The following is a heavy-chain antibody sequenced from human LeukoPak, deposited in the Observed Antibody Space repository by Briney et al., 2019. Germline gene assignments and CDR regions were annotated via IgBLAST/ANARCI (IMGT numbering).Heavy chain of an antibody. Sequence: SETLSLTCTVSSYSISRGYYWGWIRQSPRKGLEWIGNIHHGGSTSYNPSLKSRVTISLDMSKNQFSLQLNSVTPEDTAVYYCAREPGGAEYSGYDPFDFWGQGTLVTVSS. D-gene: IGHD5-12*01. CDR3: AREPGGAEYSGYDPFDF. CDR1: SYSISRGYY. CDR2: IHHGGST. J-gene: IGHJ4*02. V-gene: IGHV4-38-2*02.